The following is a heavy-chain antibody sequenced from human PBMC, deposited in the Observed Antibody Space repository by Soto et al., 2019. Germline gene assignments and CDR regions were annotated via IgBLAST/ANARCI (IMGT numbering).Heavy chain of an antibody. CDR1: GGSISSSSYY. Sequence: QLQLQESGPGLVKPSETLSLTCTVSGGSISSSSYYWGWIRQPPGKGLEWIGSIYYSGSTYYNPSLKSRVTISVDTSKNQFSLKLSSVTAADTAVYYCASPGIAAPWVGDMYYFDYWGQGTLVTVSS. V-gene: IGHV4-39*01. CDR3: ASPGIAAPWVGDMYYFDY. D-gene: IGHD6-13*01. CDR2: IYYSGST. J-gene: IGHJ4*02.